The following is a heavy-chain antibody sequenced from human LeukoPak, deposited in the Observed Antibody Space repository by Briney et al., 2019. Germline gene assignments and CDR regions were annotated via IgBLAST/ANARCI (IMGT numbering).Heavy chain of an antibody. V-gene: IGHV4-38-2*01. J-gene: IGHJ4*02. CDR1: GYSISSGYY. Sequence: SETLSLTCGVSGYSISSGYYWGWIRQPPGKGLEWIGRMHHSGSTYYNASLKSRVTISVDTSKNQFSLKLSSVTAADTAVYYCARQIRGSSSPRNFDYWGQGTLVTVSS. CDR2: MHHSGST. D-gene: IGHD6-6*01. CDR3: ARQIRGSSSPRNFDY.